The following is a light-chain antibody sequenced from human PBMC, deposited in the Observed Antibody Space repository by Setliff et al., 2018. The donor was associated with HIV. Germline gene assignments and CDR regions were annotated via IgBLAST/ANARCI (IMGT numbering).Light chain of an antibody. J-gene: IGLJ1*01. CDR1: SSDVGAYKY. V-gene: IGLV2-14*03. CDR3: SSYTSISALDV. Sequence: QSALTQPRSVSGSPGQSVTISCTGTSSDVGAYKYVSWYQQLPGKAPKLIIYDVSYRPSGVSDRFSGSKSGNTASLTISGLQAEDEADYYCSSYTSISALDVFGTGTKVTVL. CDR2: DVS.